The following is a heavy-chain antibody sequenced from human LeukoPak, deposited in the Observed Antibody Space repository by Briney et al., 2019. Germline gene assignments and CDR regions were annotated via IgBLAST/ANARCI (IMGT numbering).Heavy chain of an antibody. CDR3: ARVGGCWDDSSGYYPLPIDY. D-gene: IGHD3-22*01. CDR1: GYTFTGYY. V-gene: IGHV1-2*02. CDR2: INPNSGGI. J-gene: IGHJ4*02. Sequence: ASVKVSCKASGYTFTGYYMHWVRQAPGQGLEWMGWINPNSGGINYAQKFQGRVTMTRDTSISTAYMELSRLRSDDTAVYYCARVGGCWDDSSGYYPLPIDYWGQGTLVTVSS.